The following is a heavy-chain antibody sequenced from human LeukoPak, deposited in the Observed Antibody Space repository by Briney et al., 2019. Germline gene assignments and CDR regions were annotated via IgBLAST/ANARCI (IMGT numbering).Heavy chain of an antibody. CDR3: ARDILGGDNDAFDI. V-gene: IGHV3-48*03. J-gene: IGHJ3*02. CDR2: ISSSGSTI. CDR1: GFTFSSYE. D-gene: IGHD2-21*02. Sequence: GGSLRLSCAASGFTFSSYEMNWVRQASGKGLEWVSYISSSGSTIYYADSVKGRFTISRDNAKNSLYLQMNSLRAEDTAVYYCARDILGGDNDAFDIWGQGTMVTVSS.